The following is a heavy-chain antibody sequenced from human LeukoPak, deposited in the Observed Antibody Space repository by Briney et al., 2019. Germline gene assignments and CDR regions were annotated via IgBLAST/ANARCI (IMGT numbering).Heavy chain of an antibody. CDR2: ISGSGGNT. V-gene: IGHV3-23*01. J-gene: IGHJ4*02. CDR3: AKGSYYDSSGSFYFDY. D-gene: IGHD3-22*01. Sequence: GGSLRLSCAASGFTFSSYAMSWVRQAPGRGLEWVSGISGSGGNTYYADSVKGRFTISRDNSKNTLYVQVNSLGTEDTAAYYCAKGSYYDSSGSFYFDYWGQGTLVTVSS. CDR1: GFTFSSYA.